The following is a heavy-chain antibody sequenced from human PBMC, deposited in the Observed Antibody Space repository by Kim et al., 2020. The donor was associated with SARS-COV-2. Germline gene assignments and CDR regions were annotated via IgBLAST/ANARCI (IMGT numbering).Heavy chain of an antibody. D-gene: IGHD3-3*01. CDR2: ISAYNGNT. V-gene: IGHV1-18*01. Sequence: ASAKVSCKASGYTFTSYGISWVRQAPGQGLEWMGWISAYNGNTNYAQKLQGRVTMTTDTSTSTAYMELRSLRSDDTAVYYCARESGITIFGVAPVYYYYGMDVWGQGTTVTVSS. J-gene: IGHJ6*02. CDR3: ARESGITIFGVAPVYYYYGMDV. CDR1: GYTFTSYG.